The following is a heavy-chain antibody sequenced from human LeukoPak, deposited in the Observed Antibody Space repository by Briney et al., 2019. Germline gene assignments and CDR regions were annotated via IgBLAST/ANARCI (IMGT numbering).Heavy chain of an antibody. Sequence: ASVKVSCKASGYTFTSYGISWVRQAPGQGLEWMGWISAYNGNTNYAQKLQGRVTMTTDTSTGTAYMELRSLRSDDTAVYYCVSFLRELWFGSFDYWGQGTLVTVSS. J-gene: IGHJ4*02. CDR3: VSFLRELWFGSFDY. CDR1: GYTFTSYG. CDR2: ISAYNGNT. D-gene: IGHD3-10*01. V-gene: IGHV1-18*01.